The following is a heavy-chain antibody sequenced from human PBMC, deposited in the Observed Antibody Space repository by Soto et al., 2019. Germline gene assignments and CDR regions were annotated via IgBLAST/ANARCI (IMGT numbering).Heavy chain of an antibody. CDR1: GYTFTSHY. CDR3: ARREGDSYYYALDV. J-gene: IGHJ6*02. CDR2: INPSGGST. Sequence: GASVKVSCKASGYTFTSHYMHWVRQAPGQGLEWLGIINPSGGSTTYAQKFQGRVAMTRDTSTGTVYMYLSGLRSEDTAVYYCARREGDSYYYALDVWGQGTTVTVS. V-gene: IGHV1-46*01.